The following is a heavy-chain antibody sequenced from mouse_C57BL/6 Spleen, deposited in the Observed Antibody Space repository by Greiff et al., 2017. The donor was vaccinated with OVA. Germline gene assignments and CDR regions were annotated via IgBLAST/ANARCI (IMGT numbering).Heavy chain of an antibody. CDR2: INPNNGGT. V-gene: IGHV1-26*01. CDR1: GYTFTDYY. Sequence: EVQLQQSGPELVKPGASVKISCKASGYTFTDYYMNWVKQSHGKSLEWIGDINPNNGGTSYNQTFKGKATLTVDKSSSTAYMERRSLTSEDSAVYYCARDDYRGFAYWGKGTLVTVSA. D-gene: IGHD2-4*01. J-gene: IGHJ3*01. CDR3: ARDDYRGFAY.